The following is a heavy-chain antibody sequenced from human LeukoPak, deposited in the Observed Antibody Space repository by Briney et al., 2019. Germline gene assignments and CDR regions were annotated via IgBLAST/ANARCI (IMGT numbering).Heavy chain of an antibody. Sequence: GGSLRLSCAASGFTVSSNYMSWVRQAPGKGLEWVSIIYSGDITYYADSVKGRFTISRDNSKNTLYLQMNSLRAEDTAVYYCAKGGVTIFGVDYWGQGTLVTVSS. CDR2: IYSGDIT. CDR1: GFTVSSNY. J-gene: IGHJ4*02. CDR3: AKGGVTIFGVDY. D-gene: IGHD3-3*01. V-gene: IGHV3-53*01.